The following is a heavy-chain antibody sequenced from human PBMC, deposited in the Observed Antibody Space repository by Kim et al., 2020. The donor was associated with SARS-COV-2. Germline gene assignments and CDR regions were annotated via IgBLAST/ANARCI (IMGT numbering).Heavy chain of an antibody. D-gene: IGHD6-19*01. CDR2: ISYDGSNK. CDR3: AKGGVRVAGPFDY. Sequence: GGSLRLSCAASGFTFSSYGMHWVRQAPGKGLEWVAVISYDGSNKYYADSVKGRFTISRDNSKNTLYLQMNSLRAEDTAVYYCAKGGVRVAGPFDYWGQGTLVTVSS. V-gene: IGHV3-30*18. J-gene: IGHJ4*02. CDR1: GFTFSSYG.